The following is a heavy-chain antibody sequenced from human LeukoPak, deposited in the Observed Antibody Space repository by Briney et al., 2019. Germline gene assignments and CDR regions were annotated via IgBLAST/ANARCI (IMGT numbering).Heavy chain of an antibody. CDR3: AKSRYDSSGYYYFDY. CDR1: GLTFSSYD. V-gene: IGHV3-23*01. J-gene: IGHJ4*02. CDR2: ISGSGGST. Sequence: PGRSLSLSCAASGLTFSSYDLSWARQAPGKGLEGVSDISGSGGSTYYADSVKSRFTISRDKSKNTLYLQMNSLGAEDTAVYYCAKSRYDSSGYYYFDYWGQGTLVTVSS. D-gene: IGHD3-22*01.